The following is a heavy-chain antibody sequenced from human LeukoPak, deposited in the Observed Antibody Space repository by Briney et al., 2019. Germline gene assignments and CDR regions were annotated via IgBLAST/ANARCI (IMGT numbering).Heavy chain of an antibody. D-gene: IGHD6-13*01. CDR2: ISYKEDAK. CDR3: AKEYSRNWSYWHFDL. CDR1: GFTFSSYG. V-gene: IGHV3-30*18. Sequence: GRSLRLSCVASGFTFSSYGMHWVRQAPGKGLEWVAVISYKEDAKIYADSVKGRFTISRDNSKNTLYLQMDSLRAEDTALYYCAKEYSRNWSYWHFDLWGRGTLVTVSS. J-gene: IGHJ2*01.